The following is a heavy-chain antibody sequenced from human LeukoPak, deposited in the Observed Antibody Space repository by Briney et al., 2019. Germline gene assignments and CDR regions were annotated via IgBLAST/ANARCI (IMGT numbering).Heavy chain of an antibody. D-gene: IGHD1-20*01. Sequence: PGGSLRLSCVASGFTFSSYAMSWVRQAPGKGLEWVSYISSSSSTIYYADSVKGRFTISRDNAKNSLYLQMNSLRAEDTAVYYCARPNHPHNWNLGYWGQGTLVTVSS. V-gene: IGHV3-48*01. J-gene: IGHJ4*02. CDR1: GFTFSSYA. CDR3: ARPNHPHNWNLGY. CDR2: ISSSSSTI.